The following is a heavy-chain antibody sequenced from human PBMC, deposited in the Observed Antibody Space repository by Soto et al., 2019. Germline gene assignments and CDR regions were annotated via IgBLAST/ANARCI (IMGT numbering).Heavy chain of an antibody. CDR2: VYYTGGT. CDR1: DGSISSRSNY. V-gene: IGHV4-39*02. J-gene: IGHJ1*01. Sequence: QLQLQESGPGLVKPSETLSLTCTVSDGSISSRSNYWGWIRQPPGKDLEWIGSVYYTGGTYYNPSLKSRVAISIDRSKNQFSLELSFVTAADTAVYYCAREGRPIRAYNPPEYFQQWGQGTLVTVSS. D-gene: IGHD1-1*01. CDR3: AREGRPIRAYNPPEYFQQ.